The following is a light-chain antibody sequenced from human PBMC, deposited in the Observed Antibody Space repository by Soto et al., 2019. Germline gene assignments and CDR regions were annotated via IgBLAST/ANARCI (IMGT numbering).Light chain of an antibody. Sequence: QSALTQPPSVSEAPGQRVTISCTGSSSNIGAGYEAHWYQQVPGTAPKLLIYENNNRPSGVPDRFSGSKSGTSASLAITGLQAEDEAEYYCQSYDSSLSGYVFGTGPKVTVL. V-gene: IGLV1-40*01. CDR2: ENN. CDR3: QSYDSSLSGYV. J-gene: IGLJ1*01. CDR1: SSNIGAGYE.